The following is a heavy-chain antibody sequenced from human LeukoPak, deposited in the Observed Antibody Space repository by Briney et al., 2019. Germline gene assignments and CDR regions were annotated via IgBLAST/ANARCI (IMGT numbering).Heavy chain of an antibody. D-gene: IGHD4-17*01. CDR3: ARMNGDYGFRNYFYYGLDV. J-gene: IGHJ6*02. Sequence: SETLSLTCTVSGASISGYYWNWLRQPPGKGLEWIGYMYYSGSTNYNPSLKGRVTMSGDTSKNELSLKLSSVTAADTAVYYCARMNGDYGFRNYFYYGLDVWGQGTTVTVSS. CDR2: MYYSGST. V-gene: IGHV4-59*08. CDR1: GASISGYY.